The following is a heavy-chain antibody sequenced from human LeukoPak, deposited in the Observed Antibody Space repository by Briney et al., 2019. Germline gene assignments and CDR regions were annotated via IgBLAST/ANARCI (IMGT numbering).Heavy chain of an antibody. CDR1: GFTFSSYW. J-gene: IGHJ4*02. Sequence: GGSLRLSCAASGFTFSSYWMSWVRQAPGEGLEWVANIKQDGSEKYYVDSVKGRFTISRDNAKNSLYLQMNSLRAEDTAVYYCARDEGYCSGGSCYTVDYWGQGTLVTVSS. CDR2: IKQDGSEK. V-gene: IGHV3-7*01. D-gene: IGHD2-15*01. CDR3: ARDEGYCSGGSCYTVDY.